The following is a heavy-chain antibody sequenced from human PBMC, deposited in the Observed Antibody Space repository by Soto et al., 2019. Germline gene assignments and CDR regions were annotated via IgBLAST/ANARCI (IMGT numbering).Heavy chain of an antibody. V-gene: IGHV1-46*01. D-gene: IGHD3-10*01. Sequence: ASVKVSCKASGYTFTSYYLQWVRQAPGQGLEWMGIINPSGGHTSYAQKFHGRVTMTSDTSTSTVYMELSSLRSEDTAVYYCARGPLRVVGELLPNYYDMDGWGQGTKVTVYS. J-gene: IGHJ6*02. CDR1: GYTFTSYY. CDR2: INPSGGHT. CDR3: ARGPLRVVGELLPNYYDMDG.